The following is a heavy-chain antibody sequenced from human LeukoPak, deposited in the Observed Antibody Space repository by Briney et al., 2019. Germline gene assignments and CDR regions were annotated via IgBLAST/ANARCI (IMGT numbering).Heavy chain of an antibody. CDR2: IYYSGST. Sequence: SETLSLTCTVSGGSISSYYWSWIRQPPGKGLEWIGYIYYSGSTNYNPSLKSRVTISVDTSKNQFSLKLSSVTAADTAVYYCARDEGYGDYYYGMDVWGQGTTVTVSS. CDR3: ARDEGYGDYYYGMDV. V-gene: IGHV4-59*12. CDR1: GGSISSYY. D-gene: IGHD4-17*01. J-gene: IGHJ6*02.